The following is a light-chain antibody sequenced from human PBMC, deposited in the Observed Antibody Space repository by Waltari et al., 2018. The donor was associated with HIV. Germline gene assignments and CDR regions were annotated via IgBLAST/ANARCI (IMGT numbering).Light chain of an antibody. Sequence: SYEMTQPPSVSVSPGQTASITCSGDKLGDKYASWYQQKPGQSPVLVLYADTKRPSRIPVRFSGSNCGNTATLTSRGTQAMDEADYYCQAWDSNTAVFGGGTKLTVL. CDR2: ADT. V-gene: IGLV3-1*01. CDR3: QAWDSNTAV. J-gene: IGLJ3*02. CDR1: KLGDKY.